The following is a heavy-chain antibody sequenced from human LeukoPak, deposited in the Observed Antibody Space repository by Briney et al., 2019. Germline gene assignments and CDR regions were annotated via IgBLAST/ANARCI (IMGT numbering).Heavy chain of an antibody. J-gene: IGHJ4*02. D-gene: IGHD4-17*01. CDR1: GFTFSSYA. CDR3: AKDLYGDYDNDY. Sequence: GGSLRLSCAASGFTFSSYAMSWVRQAPGKGLEWVSGISGSGSITYYADSVKGRFTISRDNSKNTLYLQMNCLRAEDTAVYYCAKDLYGDYDNDYWGQGTLVTVSS. CDR2: ISGSGSIT. V-gene: IGHV3-23*01.